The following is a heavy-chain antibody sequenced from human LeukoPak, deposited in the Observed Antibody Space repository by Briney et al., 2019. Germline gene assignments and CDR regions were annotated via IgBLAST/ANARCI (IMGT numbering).Heavy chain of an antibody. CDR1: GGSISGSY. D-gene: IGHD4-17*01. CDR3: ARGIESYGDYGY. Sequence: SETLSLTXTVSGGSISGSYWSWIRQPPGKGVEWIAYMYNSGSTNYNPSLKSRVTISIDTSKNQFSLKLSSLTAADTAIYYCARGIESYGDYGYWGQGILVTVSS. CDR2: MYNSGST. J-gene: IGHJ4*02. V-gene: IGHV4-59*01.